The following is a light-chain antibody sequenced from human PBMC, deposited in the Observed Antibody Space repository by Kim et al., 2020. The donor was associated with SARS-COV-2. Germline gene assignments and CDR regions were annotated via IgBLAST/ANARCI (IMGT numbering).Light chain of an antibody. J-gene: IGLJ2*01. V-gene: IGLV3-1*01. CDR1: KLGDKY. CDR3: QAWDSSTVG. Sequence: GSPGKTASITCSGDKLGDKYSCWYQQKPGQSPVLVIYQDSKRPSGIPERFSGSNSGNTATLTISGTQAMDEADYYCQAWDSSTVGFGGGTQLTVL. CDR2: QDS.